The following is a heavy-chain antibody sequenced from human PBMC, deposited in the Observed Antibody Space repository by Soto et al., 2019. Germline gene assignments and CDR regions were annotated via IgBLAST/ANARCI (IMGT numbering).Heavy chain of an antibody. D-gene: IGHD7-27*01. J-gene: IGHJ6*02. Sequence: QVQLVQSGAEVKKPGSSVKVSCKASGGTFSSYAISWVRQAPGQGLEWMGGIIPIFGRANYAQKFQGRVRITADKSTSTAYMELSSLRSEDTAVYYCARDGDGIDDYSYGMDVWGQGTTVTVSS. V-gene: IGHV1-69*06. CDR3: ARDGDGIDDYSYGMDV. CDR1: GGTFSSYA. CDR2: IIPIFGRA.